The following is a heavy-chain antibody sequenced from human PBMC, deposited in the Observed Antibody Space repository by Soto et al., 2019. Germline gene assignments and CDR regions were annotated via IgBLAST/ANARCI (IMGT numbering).Heavy chain of an antibody. D-gene: IGHD2-15*01. CDR1: GDGFASCS. V-gene: IGHV1-3*01. CDR3: ARSRTPYYMDV. Sequence: CNACGDGFASCSMRWLRQAPGQRLEWMGWINAGNGNTKYSQKFQGRVTITRDTSASTAYMGLSSLRSEDTAVYYCARSRTPYYMDVWGKGTTVTVS. CDR2: INAGNGNT. J-gene: IGHJ6*03.